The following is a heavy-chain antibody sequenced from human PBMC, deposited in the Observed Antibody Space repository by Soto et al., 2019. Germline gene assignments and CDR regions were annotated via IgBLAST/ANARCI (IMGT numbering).Heavy chain of an antibody. Sequence: EVQLVESGGGLVQPGGSLRLSCAASGITFSNHALTWVRQAPGKGLEWVSGISGSGANTHYADSVKGRFTISRDNSKNTPSLQMTRLTPEDTAVYFCAKAHGGGTSTITSYFDSCGRGTLVTISS. CDR1: GITFSNHA. V-gene: IGHV3-23*04. CDR2: ISGSGANT. J-gene: IGHJ4*02. CDR3: AKAHGGGTSTITSYFDS. D-gene: IGHD5-12*01.